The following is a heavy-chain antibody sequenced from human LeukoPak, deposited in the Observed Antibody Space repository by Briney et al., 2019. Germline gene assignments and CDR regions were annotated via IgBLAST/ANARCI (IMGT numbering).Heavy chain of an antibody. CDR3: ARQGVTAAENNYFYYYMDF. V-gene: IGHV1-18*01. J-gene: IGHJ6*03. D-gene: IGHD6-13*01. Sequence: GAAVKVSCKASGYTFPNFGITWVRHAPGQGLEWMGWISPNSGNTKSAQKFQGRVTVTTDTSTSTAYMELRSLRSDDTAVYYCARQGVTAAENNYFYYYMDFWGKGTTVTVSS. CDR1: GYTFPNFG. CDR2: ISPNSGNT.